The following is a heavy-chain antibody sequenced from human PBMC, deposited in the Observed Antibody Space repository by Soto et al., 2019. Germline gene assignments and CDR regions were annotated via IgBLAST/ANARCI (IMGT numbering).Heavy chain of an antibody. Sequence: SETLSLTCTVSGGSISSYYWSWIRQPPGKGLEWIGYIYYSGSTNYNPSLKSRVTISVDTSKNQFSLKLSSVTAADTAVFYCARDSDGYDFWSGAYDYWGQGTLVTVSS. CDR2: IYYSGST. V-gene: IGHV4-59*01. CDR3: ARDSDGYDFWSGAYDY. D-gene: IGHD3-3*01. CDR1: GGSISSYY. J-gene: IGHJ4*02.